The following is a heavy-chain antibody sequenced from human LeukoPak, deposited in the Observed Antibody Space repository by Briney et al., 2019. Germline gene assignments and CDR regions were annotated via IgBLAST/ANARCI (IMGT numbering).Heavy chain of an antibody. V-gene: IGHV4-39*01. Sequence: SETLSLTCTVSGGSISSSSYYWGWIRQPPGKGLEWIGSIYYSGSTYYNPSLKSRVTISVDTSKNQFSLKLSSVTAADTAVYYCAKYSDWYLGKGYYYYLDVWGKGTTVTVSS. CDR2: IYYSGST. D-gene: IGHD6-19*01. J-gene: IGHJ6*03. CDR1: GGSISSSSYY. CDR3: AKYSDWYLGKGYYYYLDV.